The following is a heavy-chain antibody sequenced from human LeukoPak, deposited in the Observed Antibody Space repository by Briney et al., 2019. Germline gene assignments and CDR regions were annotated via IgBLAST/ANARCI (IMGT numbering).Heavy chain of an antibody. V-gene: IGHV3-23*01. J-gene: IGHJ4*02. Sequence: PGGSLRLSCAASGITFSSYWMSWVRQAPGKGLEWVSSISNSGGRTFYTDSVKGRFTISRDNSKITLYLQMNSLRAEDTAVYYCAKSYNGYESKPDYWGQGTLVTVSS. CDR2: ISNSGGRT. D-gene: IGHD5-12*01. CDR1: GITFSSYW. CDR3: AKSYNGYESKPDY.